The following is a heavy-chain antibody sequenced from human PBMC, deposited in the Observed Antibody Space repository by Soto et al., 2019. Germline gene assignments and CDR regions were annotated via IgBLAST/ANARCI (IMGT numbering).Heavy chain of an antibody. V-gene: IGHV1-69*12. CDR2: IIPIFGTA. D-gene: IGHD3-22*01. Sequence: QVQLVQSGAEVKKPGSSVKVSCKASGGTFSIYAITWVRQAPGQGLYWMGGIIPIFGTANYAQKFQGRVTLTADESTSPAYLELSSLRSEDTAVYYCARDRGPSSGYYPSWFDTWGQGTLVTFSS. CDR3: ARDRGPSSGYYPSWFDT. J-gene: IGHJ5*02. CDR1: GGTFSIYA.